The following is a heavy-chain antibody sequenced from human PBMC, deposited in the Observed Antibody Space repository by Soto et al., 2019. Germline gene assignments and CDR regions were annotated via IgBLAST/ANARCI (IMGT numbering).Heavy chain of an antibody. J-gene: IGHJ6*01. CDR2: IYHSGST. D-gene: IGHD2-15*01. CDR3: ARHPGYCSGGSCNGQYTLDV. CDR1: GGSISSGGYS. V-gene: IGHV4-30-2*03. Sequence: PSETLSLTCAVSGGSISSGGYSWSWIRQPPGKGLEWIGYIYHSGSTYYNPSLKSRVTISVDTSQNQFSLDLTSVTATDTAVYFCARHPGYCSGGSCNGQYTLDVWGQGTTVTVYS.